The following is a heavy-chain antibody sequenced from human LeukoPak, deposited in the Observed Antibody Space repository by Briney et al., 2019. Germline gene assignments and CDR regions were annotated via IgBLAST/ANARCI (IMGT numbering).Heavy chain of an antibody. J-gene: IGHJ5*02. Sequence: SETLSLTCTVSGYSISSGYYWGWIRQPPGKGLEWIGSIYYSGSTYYNPSLKSRVTISVDTSKNQFSLKLSSVTAADTAVYYCARSRQYYYGSGSYYFWFDPWGQGTLVTVSS. CDR2: IYYSGST. CDR1: GYSISSGYY. CDR3: ARSRQYYYGSGSYYFWFDP. D-gene: IGHD3-10*01. V-gene: IGHV4-38-2*02.